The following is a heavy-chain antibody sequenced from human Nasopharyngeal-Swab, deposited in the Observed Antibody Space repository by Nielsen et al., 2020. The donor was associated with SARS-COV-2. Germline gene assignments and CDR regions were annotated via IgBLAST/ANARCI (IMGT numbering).Heavy chain of an antibody. Sequence: GESLKISCAASGFTFTNYAMHWVRQAPGKGPEWVAVVSDAGSTKYYADSLKGRLTISRDNSKNTLYLQMDSLRAEDTGIYYCTRDQRTFDWPPMDVWGQGTTVTVSS. CDR1: GFTFTNYA. V-gene: IGHV3-30*04. CDR2: VSDAGSTK. CDR3: TRDQRTFDWPPMDV. J-gene: IGHJ6*02. D-gene: IGHD3-9*01.